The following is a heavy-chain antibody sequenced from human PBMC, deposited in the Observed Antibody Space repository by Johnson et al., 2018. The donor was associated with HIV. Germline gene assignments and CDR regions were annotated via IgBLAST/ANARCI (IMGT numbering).Heavy chain of an antibody. J-gene: IGHJ3*02. CDR2: TPSDGSNK. CDR1: RFTFSSFA. Sequence: QVQLVESGGGLVQPGGSLRLSCVASRFTFSSFAMHWVRQAPGTGLEWVAVTPSDGSNKYYADSVKGRFTISRDNSKNTLYLQMNSLRAEDTAVYYCAKDLDYYDSSTYAFDIWGQGTMVIVSS. V-gene: IGHV3-30*04. D-gene: IGHD3-22*01. CDR3: AKDLDYYDSSTYAFDI.